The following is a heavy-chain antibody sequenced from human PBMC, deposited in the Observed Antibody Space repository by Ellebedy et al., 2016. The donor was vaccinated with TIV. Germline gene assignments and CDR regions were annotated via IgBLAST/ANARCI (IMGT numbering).Heavy chain of an antibody. J-gene: IGHJ4*02. V-gene: IGHV3-23*01. CDR1: GFTFSSYA. CDR3: ARVDDYGETNY. Sequence: GESLKISXAASGFTFSSYAMTWVRQAPGKGLEWVSGISGSGDSTYYADSVKGRFTISRDNSKNTLYLQMDSLRAEDTAVYYCARVDDYGETNYWGQGTLVTVSS. CDR2: ISGSGDST. D-gene: IGHD4-17*01.